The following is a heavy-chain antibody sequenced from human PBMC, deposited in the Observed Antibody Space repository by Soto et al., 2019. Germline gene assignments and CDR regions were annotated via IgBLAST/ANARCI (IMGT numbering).Heavy chain of an antibody. J-gene: IGHJ4*02. V-gene: IGHV3-64D*08. D-gene: IGHD6-13*01. Sequence: PGGSLRLSCSASGFTFSSYAMHWVRQAPGKGLEYVSAISSNGGSTYYADSVKGRFTISRDNSKNTLYLQMSSLRAEDTAVYYCVKNPFNKAEAGPFEYWGQGTRVTVSS. CDR2: ISSNGGST. CDR3: VKNPFNKAEAGPFEY. CDR1: GFTFSSYA.